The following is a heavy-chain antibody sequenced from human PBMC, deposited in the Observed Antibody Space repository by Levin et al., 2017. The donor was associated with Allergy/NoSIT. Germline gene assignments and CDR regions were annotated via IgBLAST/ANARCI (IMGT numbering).Heavy chain of an antibody. CDR3: ARVGAVAELWMNKLFDY. J-gene: IGHJ4*02. V-gene: IGHV3-33*01. Sequence: GESLKISCAASGFTFSSYGMHWVRQAPGKGLEWVAVIWYDGSNKYYADSVKGRFTISRDNSKNTLYLQMNSLRAEDTAVYYCARVGAVAELWMNKLFDYWGQGTLVTVSS. CDR1: GFTFSSYG. CDR2: IWYDGSNK. D-gene: IGHD6-19*01.